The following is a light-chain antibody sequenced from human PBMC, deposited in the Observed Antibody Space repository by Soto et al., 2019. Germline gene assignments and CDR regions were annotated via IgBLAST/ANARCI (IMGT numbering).Light chain of an antibody. CDR1: ESITTA. CDR2: DAS. J-gene: IGKJ5*01. Sequence: EVVLTQSPATLSLAPGERATLSCRASESITTALAWYQQKPGQAPRLLMYDASNRATGIPARFSGSGSGTDFTLTITRLEAEDFAVYYCQHRSSWPPAITFGQGTRL. CDR3: QHRSSWPPAIT. V-gene: IGKV3-11*01.